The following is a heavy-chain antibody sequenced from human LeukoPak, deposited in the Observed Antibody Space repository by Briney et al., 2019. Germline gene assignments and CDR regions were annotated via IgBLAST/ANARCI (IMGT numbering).Heavy chain of an antibody. CDR3: AKDLKQQLVFPYFDY. Sequence: GGSLRLSCAASGFTFSSYAMSWVRQAPGKGLEWVSAISGSGGSTYYADSVKGQSTISRDNFKNTLYLQMNSLRAEDTAVYYCAKDLKQQLVFPYFDYWGQGTLVTVSS. J-gene: IGHJ4*02. CDR1: GFTFSSYA. D-gene: IGHD6-13*01. V-gene: IGHV3-23*01. CDR2: ISGSGGST.